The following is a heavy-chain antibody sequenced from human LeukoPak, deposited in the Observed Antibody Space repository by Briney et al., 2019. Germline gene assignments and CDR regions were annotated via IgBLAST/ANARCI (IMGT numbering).Heavy chain of an antibody. Sequence: GGSLRLSCAASGFTFSSYSMNWVRQAPGKGLEWVSAISNNGGYTYYADSVQGRFTISRDKSKSTLCLQMNSLRAEDTAVYYCAKQLGYCSDGSCYFPYWGQGTLVTVSS. D-gene: IGHD2-15*01. CDR1: GFTFSSYS. J-gene: IGHJ4*02. V-gene: IGHV3-23*01. CDR2: ISNNGGYT. CDR3: AKQLGYCSDGSCYFPY.